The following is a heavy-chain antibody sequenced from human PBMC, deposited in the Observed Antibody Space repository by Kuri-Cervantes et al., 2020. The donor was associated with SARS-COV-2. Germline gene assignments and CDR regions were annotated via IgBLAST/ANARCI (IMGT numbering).Heavy chain of an antibody. CDR3: ATGIPAASCFDY. J-gene: IGHJ4*02. CDR2: INPNSGGT. D-gene: IGHD2-2*01. CDR1: GYSFTGYY. Sequence: ASVKVSCKASGYSFTGYYIHWVRQAPGQGLEWMGWINPNSGGTNHAQKFQGRVTMTRDTSISTVYMELSRLRSDDTAVYYCATGIPAASCFDYWGQGTLVTVSS. V-gene: IGHV1-2*02.